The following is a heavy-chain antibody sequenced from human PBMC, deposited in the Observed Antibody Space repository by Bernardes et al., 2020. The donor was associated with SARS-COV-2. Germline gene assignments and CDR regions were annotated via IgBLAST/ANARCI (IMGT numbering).Heavy chain of an antibody. J-gene: IGHJ5*02. CDR3: ATPRWWGNDYQGS. V-gene: IGHV3-23*01. CDR1: GFTISNYA. D-gene: IGHD1-1*01. Sequence: GSLYLSCAASGFTISNYAINWIRKAPAKGLERVSGVSVNGGRRFYADTVNGRFTISRVNSKNTLFLQMSSRRDEDTDVDYCATPRWWGNDYQGSWGQGTLVTVSS. CDR2: VSVNGGRR.